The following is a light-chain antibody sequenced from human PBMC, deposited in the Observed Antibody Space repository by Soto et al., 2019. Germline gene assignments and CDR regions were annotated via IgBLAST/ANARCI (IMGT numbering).Light chain of an antibody. Sequence: QSVLTQPPSASGTPGQRVTISCSGSSSNIGGNTVNWYQQLPGTAPKLLIFSNDQRPSELPDRFSGSKSGTSASLAISGLQSEDEADYYCATWDDSLNGWVFGGGTKLPVL. CDR3: ATWDDSLNGWV. J-gene: IGLJ3*02. CDR2: SND. V-gene: IGLV1-44*01. CDR1: SSNIGGNT.